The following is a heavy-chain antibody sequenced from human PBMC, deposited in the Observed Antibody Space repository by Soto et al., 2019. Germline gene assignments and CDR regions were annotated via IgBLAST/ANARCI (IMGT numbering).Heavy chain of an antibody. V-gene: IGHV4-59*01. D-gene: IGHD6-13*01. Sequence: XTLSLTCNVSGGSISDYYWSWIRQAPGKRLEWIGDIHYRGVINYNPSLKSRVTMSVDPSKNKFSLNLRSVTAADTAVFFCAGYPSVEYAHWGQGSLAPVSS. CDR1: GGSISDYY. J-gene: IGHJ4*02. CDR2: IHYRGVI. CDR3: AGYPSVEYAH.